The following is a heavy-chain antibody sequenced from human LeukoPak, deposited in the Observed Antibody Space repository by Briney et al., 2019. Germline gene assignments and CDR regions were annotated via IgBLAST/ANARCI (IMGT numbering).Heavy chain of an antibody. D-gene: IGHD5-18*01. CDR1: GFSVSTSY. Sequence: PGGSLRLSCAASGFSVSTSYMIWVRQAPGKGLEWVSGISASGGSTYYADSVKGRFTISRDNSKNTLHLQMNSLRAEDTAVYYCAKGGYSADWGQGTLVTVSS. V-gene: IGHV3-23*01. CDR3: AKGGYSAD. J-gene: IGHJ1*01. CDR2: ISASGGST.